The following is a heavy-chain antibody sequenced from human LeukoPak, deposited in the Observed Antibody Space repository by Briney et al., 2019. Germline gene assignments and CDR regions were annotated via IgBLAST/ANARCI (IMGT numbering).Heavy chain of an antibody. Sequence: GGSLRLSCAASGFTFSSYSMSWVRQAPGKGLEWVSVIYSGGSPYYADSVKGRFTISRDNSKNTLYLQMNSLRAEDTAVYYCARDLNYYDSSGYGHWGQGTLVTVSS. D-gene: IGHD3-22*01. J-gene: IGHJ4*02. CDR2: IYSGGSP. V-gene: IGHV3-53*01. CDR3: ARDLNYYDSSGYGH. CDR1: GFTFSSYS.